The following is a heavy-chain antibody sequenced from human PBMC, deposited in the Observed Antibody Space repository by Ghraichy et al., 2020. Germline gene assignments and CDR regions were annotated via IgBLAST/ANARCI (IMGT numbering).Heavy chain of an antibody. V-gene: IGHV4-34*01. D-gene: IGHD6-19*01. CDR2: INHSGST. Sequence: ESLNISCAVYGGSFSGYYWSWIHQPPGKGLEWIGEINHSGSTNYNPSLKSRVTISVDTSKNQFSLKLSSVTAADTAVYYCARVTRRWLVRSSAFDIWGQGTMVTVSS. CDR1: GGSFSGYY. J-gene: IGHJ3*02. CDR3: ARVTRRWLVRSSAFDI.